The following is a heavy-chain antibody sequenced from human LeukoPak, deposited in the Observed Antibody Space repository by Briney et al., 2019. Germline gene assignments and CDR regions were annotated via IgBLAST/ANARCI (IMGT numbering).Heavy chain of an antibody. J-gene: IGHJ6*02. CDR1: ASTFSNDA. CDR2: VSYDETNK. Sequence: GGSLRLSCAASASTFSNDAIHWVRQAPGKGLEWVAVVSYDETNKYYADSVKGRFTISRDNSKNTVYLQMSSLRAEDTAMYYCARAFGCSGTSCHARWGYYYYAMDVWGQGTSVTVSS. D-gene: IGHD2-2*01. CDR3: ARAFGCSGTSCHARWGYYYYAMDV. V-gene: IGHV3-30-3*01.